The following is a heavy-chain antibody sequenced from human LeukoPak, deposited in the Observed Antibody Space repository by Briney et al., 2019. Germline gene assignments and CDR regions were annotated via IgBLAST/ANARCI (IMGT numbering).Heavy chain of an antibody. CDR2: ISAYNGNT. D-gene: IGHD5-12*01. CDR1: GYTFTSYG. Sequence: ASVKVSCKASGYTFTSYGISWVRQAPGQELEWMGWISAYNGNTNYAQKFQGRVTMTRDTSTSTVYMELSSLRSEDTAVFYCATITEKHTRKSGYDSYFFDYWGQGTRVTVSS. V-gene: IGHV1-18*01. CDR3: ATITEKHTRKSGYDSYFFDY. J-gene: IGHJ4*02.